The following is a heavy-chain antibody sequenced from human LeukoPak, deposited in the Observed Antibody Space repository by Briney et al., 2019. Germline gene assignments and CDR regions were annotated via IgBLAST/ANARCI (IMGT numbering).Heavy chain of an antibody. Sequence: PSETLSLTCAVSGGSISSSNWWSWVRQPPGKGLEWIGEIYHSGSTNYNPSLKSRVTISVDKSKNQFSLKLSSVTAADTAVYYCARFVYCGGDCYPFDYWGQGTLVTVSS. CDR2: IYHSGST. V-gene: IGHV4-4*02. CDR1: GGSISSSNW. D-gene: IGHD2-21*02. J-gene: IGHJ4*01. CDR3: ARFVYCGGDCYPFDY.